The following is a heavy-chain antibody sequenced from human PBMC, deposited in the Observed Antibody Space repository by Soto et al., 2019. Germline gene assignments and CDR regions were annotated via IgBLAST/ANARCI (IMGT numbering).Heavy chain of an antibody. CDR1: GYTFTGYY. V-gene: IGHV1-2*02. CDR3: ARGRRITMIVVVMNFGY. CDR2: INPNSGGT. J-gene: IGHJ4*02. Sequence: ASVKVSCKASGYTFTGYYMHWVRQAPGQGLEWMGWINPNSGGTNYAQKFQGRVTMTRYTSISTAYMELSRLRSDDTAVYYCARGRRITMIVVVMNFGYWGQGTLVTVSS. D-gene: IGHD3-22*01.